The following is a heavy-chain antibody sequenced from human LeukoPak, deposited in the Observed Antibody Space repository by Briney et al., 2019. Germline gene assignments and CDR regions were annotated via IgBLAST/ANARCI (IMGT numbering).Heavy chain of an antibody. D-gene: IGHD3-16*02. V-gene: IGHV1-69*13. CDR3: ARDRKDYVWGSYRDFDY. CDR2: IIPIFGTA. J-gene: IGHJ4*02. CDR1: GGTFSSYA. Sequence: SVKVSRKASGGTFSSYAISWVRQAPGQGLEWMGGIIPIFGTANYAQKFQGRVTITADESTSTAYMELSSLRSEDTAVYYCARDRKDYVWGSYRDFDYWGQGTLVTVSS.